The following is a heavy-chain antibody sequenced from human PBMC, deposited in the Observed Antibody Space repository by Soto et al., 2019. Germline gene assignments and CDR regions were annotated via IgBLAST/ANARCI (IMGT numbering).Heavy chain of an antibody. CDR2: LKRDGRER. CDR1: GFTFGDYW. CDR3: ANLYGIAVAGTGPIFDY. J-gene: IGHJ4*02. Sequence: GGSLRLSCASSGFTFGDYWMTWVRQAPGKGLEWVANLKRDGRERYYVDSVKGRFSVSRDNAKNSLYLQMNNLRPEGTAVYYCANLYGIAVAGTGPIFDYWGQGTLVTVSS. D-gene: IGHD6-19*01. V-gene: IGHV3-7*03.